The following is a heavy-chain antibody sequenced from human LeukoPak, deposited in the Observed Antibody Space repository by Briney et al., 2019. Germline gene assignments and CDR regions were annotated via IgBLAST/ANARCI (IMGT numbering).Heavy chain of an antibody. CDR2: IRYDGSNK. D-gene: IGHD6-13*01. CDR3: AKDRGERRSSWPFGY. Sequence: GGSLRLSCAASGFTFSSYGMHWVRQAPGKGLEWVAFIRYDGSNKYYADSVKGRFTISRDNSKNTLYLQMNSLRAEDTAVYYCAKDRGERRSSWPFGYWGQGTLVTVSS. J-gene: IGHJ4*02. CDR1: GFTFSSYG. V-gene: IGHV3-30*02.